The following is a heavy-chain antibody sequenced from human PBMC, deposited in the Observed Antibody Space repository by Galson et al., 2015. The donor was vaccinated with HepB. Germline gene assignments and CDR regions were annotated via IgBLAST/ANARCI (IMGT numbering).Heavy chain of an antibody. J-gene: IGHJ4*02. CDR1: GFTFSSYA. CDR2: ISGSGGST. CDR3: AKDQVWGYDILTGSFDY. Sequence: SLRLSCAASGFTFSSYAMSWVRQAPGKGLEWVSAISGSGGSTYYADSVKGRFTISRDHSKNTLYLQMNSLRHEDTAVYYCAKDQVWGYDILTGSFDYWGQGTLVTVSS. V-gene: IGHV3-23*01. D-gene: IGHD3-9*01.